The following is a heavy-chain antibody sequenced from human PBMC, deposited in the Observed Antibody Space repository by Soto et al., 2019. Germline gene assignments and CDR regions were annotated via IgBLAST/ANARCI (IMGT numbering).Heavy chain of an antibody. J-gene: IGHJ3*02. CDR3: ARPAYCGGDCYYYDAFDI. CDR2: IYPGDSDT. D-gene: IGHD2-21*02. Sequence: GESLKISCKGSGYSFTSYWIGWVRQMPGKGLEWMGIIYPGDSDTRYSPSFQGQVTISADKSISTAYLQWSSLKASDTAMYYCARPAYCGGDCYYYDAFDIWGQGTMVTVSS. CDR1: GYSFTSYW. V-gene: IGHV5-51*01.